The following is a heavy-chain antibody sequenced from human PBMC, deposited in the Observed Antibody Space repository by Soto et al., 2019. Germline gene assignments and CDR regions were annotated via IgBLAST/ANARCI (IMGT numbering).Heavy chain of an antibody. CDR2: IYHSRDT. Sequence: PSETLSLTCAVSGGSISGSNWWSWVRQPPGKELEWIGEIYHSRDTNYNPSLKSRVTMSVDKSKNQFSLKLSSVTAADTAVYYCARWGGKYYYFFGMDVWGQGTMVTVSS. CDR3: ARWGGKYYYFFGMDV. V-gene: IGHV4-4*02. D-gene: IGHD1-1*01. J-gene: IGHJ6*02. CDR1: GGSISGSNW.